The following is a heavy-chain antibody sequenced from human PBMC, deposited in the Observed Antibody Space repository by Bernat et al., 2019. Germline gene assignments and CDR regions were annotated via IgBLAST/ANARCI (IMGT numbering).Heavy chain of an antibody. CDR2: ISGTGGTT. Sequence: EVPLLESGGGLVQPGGSLRLSCAASGFTFNNYAMSWVRQAPGKGLEWVSAISGTGGTTYYAESVKGRLNISRDNFRNTLYLQMNSLRAGDTAVYYCAKDSKGQYCGSTSCQRDYYYYYMDVWGKGTTVTVSS. CDR1: GFTFNNYA. D-gene: IGHD2-2*01. J-gene: IGHJ6*03. V-gene: IGHV3-23*01. CDR3: AKDSKGQYCGSTSCQRDYYYYYMDV.